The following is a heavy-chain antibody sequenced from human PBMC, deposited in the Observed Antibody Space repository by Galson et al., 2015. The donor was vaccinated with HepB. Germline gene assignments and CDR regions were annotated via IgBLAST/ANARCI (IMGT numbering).Heavy chain of an antibody. V-gene: IGHV5-51*01. J-gene: IGHJ4*02. D-gene: IGHD6-25*01. CDR2: IYPGNSDT. CDR3: AVATATTTFDS. CDR1: GYSFPSYW. Sequence: SGAEVKKPGESLKISCKGSGYSFPSYWVGWVRRMPGKGLEWMGFIYPGNSDTRYSPSFQGQVTISADKSISTAYLQWSSLKASDTAIYYCAVATATTTFDSWGQGTLVTVSS.